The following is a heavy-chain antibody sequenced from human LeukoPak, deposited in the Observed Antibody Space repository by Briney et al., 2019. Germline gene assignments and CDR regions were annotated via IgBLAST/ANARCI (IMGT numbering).Heavy chain of an antibody. V-gene: IGHV4-34*01. Sequence: SETLSLTCAVYGGSFSGYYWSWIRQPPGKGLEWIGEINHSVSTNYNPSLKSRGTISEDTSKHQFSLKLSSVTAADTAVYYCARRLPRWLQPRGHAFDIWGQGTMVTVSS. CDR1: GGSFSGYY. J-gene: IGHJ3*02. CDR2: INHSVST. D-gene: IGHD5-24*01. CDR3: ARRLPRWLQPRGHAFDI.